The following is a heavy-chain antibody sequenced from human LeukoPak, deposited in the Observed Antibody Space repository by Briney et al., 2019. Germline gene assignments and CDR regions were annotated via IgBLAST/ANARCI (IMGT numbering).Heavy chain of an antibody. CDR2: IKENGSKK. Sequence: PGGSRRLSCVASGFPFSRYWMAWVRQAAGEGREWVATIKENGSKKFYVDSVKGRFTISRDNAKNSLYLQMNILRAEDTAVYYCAKAVPKYYEFWSGYSNYYYYYGMDVWGQGTTVTVSS. CDR3: AKAVPKYYEFWSGYSNYYYYYGMDV. CDR1: GFPFSRYW. D-gene: IGHD3-3*01. V-gene: IGHV3-7*03. J-gene: IGHJ6*02.